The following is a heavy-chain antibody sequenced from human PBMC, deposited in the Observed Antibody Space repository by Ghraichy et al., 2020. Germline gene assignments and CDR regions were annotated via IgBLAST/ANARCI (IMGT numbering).Heavy chain of an antibody. J-gene: IGHJ3*02. CDR1: GFTFSSYW. CDR3: AREGVLKAFDI. V-gene: IGHV3-7*03. D-gene: IGHD3-10*01. Sequence: GGSLRLSCAASGFTFSSYWMTWVRQAPGKGLEWVANIKQDGSVKYYVDSVKGRFTISRDNTKNSLFLQMNSLRAEDTAMYYCAREGVLKAFDIWGQGTMVTVSS. CDR2: IKQDGSVK.